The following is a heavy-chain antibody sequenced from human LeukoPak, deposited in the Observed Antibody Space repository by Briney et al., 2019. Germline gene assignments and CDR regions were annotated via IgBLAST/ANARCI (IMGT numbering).Heavy chain of an antibody. CDR1: GFTFSSYA. V-gene: IGHV3-64D*06. CDR3: IRDFRSADL. CDR2: ISSNGGST. Sequence: GGSLRLSCSASGFTFSSYAMHWVRQAPGKGLEYVSAISSNGGSTYYADSVKGRFTISRDNSKNTLYLQMNSLSVEDTATYYCIRDFRSADLWGQGTLVTVTS. J-gene: IGHJ5*02.